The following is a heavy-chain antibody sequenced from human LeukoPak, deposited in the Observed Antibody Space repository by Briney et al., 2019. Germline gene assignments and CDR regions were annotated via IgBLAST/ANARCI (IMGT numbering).Heavy chain of an antibody. Sequence: SQTLSLTCTVPGGSISSGDYYWSWIRQPPGKGLEWIGYIYYSGSTYYNPSLKSRVTISVDTSKNQFSLKLSSVTAADTAVYYCARGSYCSSTSCYHDAFDIWGQGTMVTVSS. V-gene: IGHV4-30-4*08. CDR3: ARGSYCSSTSCYHDAFDI. CDR2: IYYSGST. D-gene: IGHD2-2*01. CDR1: GGSISSGDYY. J-gene: IGHJ3*02.